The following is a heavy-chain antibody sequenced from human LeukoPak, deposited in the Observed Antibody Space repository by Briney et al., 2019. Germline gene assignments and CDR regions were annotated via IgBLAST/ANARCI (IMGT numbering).Heavy chain of an antibody. Sequence: SETLSLTCTVSGDSISSYYWSWIRQPPGKGLEWIGYIYYSGSTKYNPSLKSRVSISVDTSKSQFSLKLNSVTAADTAVYYCASSNSGSYNDAFDIWGQGTMVTVPS. D-gene: IGHD1-26*01. J-gene: IGHJ3*02. CDR3: ASSNSGSYNDAFDI. CDR2: IYYSGST. CDR1: GDSISSYY. V-gene: IGHV4-59*01.